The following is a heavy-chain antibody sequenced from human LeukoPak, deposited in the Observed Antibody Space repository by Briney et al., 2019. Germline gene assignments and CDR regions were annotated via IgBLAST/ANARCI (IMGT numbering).Heavy chain of an antibody. V-gene: IGHV1-2*02. CDR2: INPNSGDT. D-gene: IGHD2-15*01. Sequence: ASVKVSCKASGYTFTGYYMHWVRQAPGQGLEYMGWINPNSGDTNHAQNFQGRVTLTRDTSISTAYMELSSLRSDDSALYHCAGEYCSGGTCRQGFDYWGQGTLVTVSS. CDR3: AGEYCSGGTCRQGFDY. CDR1: GYTFTGYY. J-gene: IGHJ4*02.